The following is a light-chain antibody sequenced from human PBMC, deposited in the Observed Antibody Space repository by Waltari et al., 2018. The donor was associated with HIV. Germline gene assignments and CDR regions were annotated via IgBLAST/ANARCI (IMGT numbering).Light chain of an antibody. CDR1: SSNIGSNY. Sequence: QSVLTQPPSASGTPGQRVTISCSGSSSNIGSNYVYWYQQLPGTAPKLLIYRNNQRPSVVPDRFSGSKSGTSASLAISGLRSEDEADYCCAAWDDSLSGWVFGGGTKLTVL. V-gene: IGLV1-47*01. CDR2: RNN. J-gene: IGLJ3*02. CDR3: AAWDDSLSGWV.